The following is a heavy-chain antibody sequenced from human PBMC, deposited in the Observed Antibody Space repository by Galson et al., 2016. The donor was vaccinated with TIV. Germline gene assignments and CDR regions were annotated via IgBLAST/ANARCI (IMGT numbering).Heavy chain of an antibody. D-gene: IGHD3-10*01. CDR1: EFTFNNYY. CDR2: IRNDGTNT. Sequence: SLRLSCAVSEFTFNNYYIHWVRQAPGKGLVWVSRIRNDGTNTGHADSVKGRFTISRGNAKETVDLQMTSLRADDTAVYYCAKGRGSMFDYWGQGTVVTVSS. CDR3: AKGRGSMFDY. J-gene: IGHJ4*02. V-gene: IGHV3-74*01.